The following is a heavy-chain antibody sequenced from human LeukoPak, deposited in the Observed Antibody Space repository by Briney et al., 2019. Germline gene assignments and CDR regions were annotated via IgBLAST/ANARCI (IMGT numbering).Heavy chain of an antibody. V-gene: IGHV4-4*02. J-gene: IGHJ6*03. CDR2: IYYSGST. CDR1: GGSISSSNW. Sequence: SETLSLTCAVSGGSISSSNWWSWIRPPPGKGLEWIGYIYYSGSTNYNPSLKSRVTISVDTSKNQFSLKLSSVTAADTAVYYCARTTEGYCRSTSYSWCYYYYMDVWGKGTTVTVSS. CDR3: ARTTEGYCRSTSYSWCYYYYMDV. D-gene: IGHD2-2*01.